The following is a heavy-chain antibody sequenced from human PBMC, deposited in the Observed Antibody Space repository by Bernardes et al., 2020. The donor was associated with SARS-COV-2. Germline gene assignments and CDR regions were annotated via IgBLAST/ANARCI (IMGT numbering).Heavy chain of an antibody. Sequence: GGSLRLSCAASGFTFSSSWLHWVRQAPGKGLVWVSRMNTDGSSTSYADSVKGRFTISRDNAKNMLFLQMSGLRAEDTAMYYCASDLGYCTNGVCSPWGQGTLVTVSS. CDR3: ASDLGYCTNGVCSP. CDR1: GFTFSSSW. J-gene: IGHJ5*02. V-gene: IGHV3-74*01. D-gene: IGHD2-8*01. CDR2: MNTDGSST.